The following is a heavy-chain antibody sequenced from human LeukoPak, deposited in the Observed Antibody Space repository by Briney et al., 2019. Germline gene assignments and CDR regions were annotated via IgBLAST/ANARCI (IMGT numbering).Heavy chain of an antibody. CDR3: AREIGGYASGSYYNGMFDY. CDR1: GGSISTYF. CDR2: IYYSGST. D-gene: IGHD3-10*01. Sequence: SEALSLTCTVSGGSISTYFWSWIRQPPGKGLEWIGYIYYSGSTNYNPSLKSRVTISVDTSKNQFSLNLSSVTAADTAVYYCAREIGGYASGSYYNGMFDYWGQGTLVTVSS. V-gene: IGHV4-59*01. J-gene: IGHJ4*02.